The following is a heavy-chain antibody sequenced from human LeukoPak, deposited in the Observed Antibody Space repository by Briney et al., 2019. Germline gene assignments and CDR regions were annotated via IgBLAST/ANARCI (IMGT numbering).Heavy chain of an antibody. CDR1: GGSISSGGYY. CDR3: AGSRVWANSSWYYWFDP. V-gene: IGHV4-31*03. J-gene: IGHJ5*02. D-gene: IGHD6-13*01. Sequence: PSQTLSLTCTVSGGSISSGGYYWSWIRQPPGKGLEWIAEINNSGGTNYNPSLKSRVTISVDTSNNQFSLKLSSVTAADTAVYYCAGSRVWANSSWYYWFDPWGQGTLVTVSS. CDR2: INNSGGT.